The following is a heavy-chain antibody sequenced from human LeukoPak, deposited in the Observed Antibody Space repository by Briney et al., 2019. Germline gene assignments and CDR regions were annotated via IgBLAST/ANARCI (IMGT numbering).Heavy chain of an antibody. CDR3: ARVRAAAAGTNGGDYYYYYYMDV. CDR1: GFTFSSYS. V-gene: IGHV3-21*05. J-gene: IGHJ6*03. CDR2: ISSSSSYI. D-gene: IGHD6-13*01. Sequence: PGGSLRLSCAASGFTFSSYSMNWVRQAPGKGLEWVSYISSSSSYIYYADSVKGRFTISRDNAKNSLYLQMNSLRAEDTAVYYCARVRAAAAGTNGGDYYYYYYMDVWGKGTTVTVSS.